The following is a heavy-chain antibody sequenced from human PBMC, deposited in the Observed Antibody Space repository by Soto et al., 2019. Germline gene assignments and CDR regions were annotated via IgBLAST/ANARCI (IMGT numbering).Heavy chain of an antibody. Sequence: PGGSLRLSCAASGFTFSSYGMHWVRQAPGKGLEWVAVISYDGSNKYYADSVKGRFTISRDNSKNTLYLQMNSLRAEDTAVYYCAKDLRGLLWFGEFLAARGPYWGQGTLVTVSS. V-gene: IGHV3-30*18. CDR1: GFTFSSYG. J-gene: IGHJ4*02. CDR2: ISYDGSNK. D-gene: IGHD3-10*01. CDR3: AKDLRGLLWFGEFLAARGPY.